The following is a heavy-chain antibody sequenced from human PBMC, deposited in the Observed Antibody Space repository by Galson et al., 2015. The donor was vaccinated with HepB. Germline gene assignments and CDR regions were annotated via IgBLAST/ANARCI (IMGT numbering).Heavy chain of an antibody. Sequence: QSGAEVKKPGESLKISCKDSGYSFTSYWIGWVRQMPGKGLEWMGIIYPGDSDTRYSPSFQGQVTISADKSINTAYLQWSSLKASDTAMYYCASSFGIVGATTIFDYWGQGTLVTVSS. V-gene: IGHV5-51*01. CDR2: IYPGDSDT. CDR3: ASSFGIVGATTIFDY. CDR1: GYSFTSYW. D-gene: IGHD1-26*01. J-gene: IGHJ4*02.